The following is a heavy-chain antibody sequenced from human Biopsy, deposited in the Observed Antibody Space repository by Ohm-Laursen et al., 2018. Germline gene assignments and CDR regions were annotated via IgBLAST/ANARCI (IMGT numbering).Heavy chain of an antibody. D-gene: IGHD3-16*01. Sequence: SETLSLTCTVSGGPLNFYYWSWIRQPPGKGLEWIGYMYYSGSTKYSPSLKNRVTVSFDTSRNQFSLKPTSMTPADTAVYYCVRGRSPATYWGQGALVIVSS. CDR2: MYYSGST. CDR1: GGPLNFYY. CDR3: VRGRSPATY. V-gene: IGHV4-59*01. J-gene: IGHJ4*02.